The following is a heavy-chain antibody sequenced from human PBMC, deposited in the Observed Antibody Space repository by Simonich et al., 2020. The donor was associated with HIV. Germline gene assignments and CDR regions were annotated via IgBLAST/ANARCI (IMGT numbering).Heavy chain of an antibody. CDR1: GSTFTDWH. V-gene: IGHV1-2*02. J-gene: IGHJ5*02. CDR2: INPNRCGT. CDR3: ARDPNASGYYTGGWFDP. D-gene: IGHD3-3*01. Sequence: QVQLVQSGAEVKKPGASVKVSCKASGSTFTDWHLHWVHPAPGQGLGGVDRINPNRCGTNYAQKLQGRGTMTRDTSISTAYMELSRLRSDDTAVYYCARDPNASGYYTGGWFDPWGQGTLVTVFS.